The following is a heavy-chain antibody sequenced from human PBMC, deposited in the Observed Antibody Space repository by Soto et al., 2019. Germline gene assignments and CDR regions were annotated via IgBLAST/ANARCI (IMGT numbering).Heavy chain of an antibody. D-gene: IGHD2-15*01. Sequence: SSETLSLTCAVYGGSFSGYYWSWIRQPPGKGLEWIGEINHSGSTNYNPSLKSRVTISVDTSKNQFSLKLSAVTAADTAVYYCARGRNFSGGSCAGMDVWGQGTTVT. CDR3: ARGRNFSGGSCAGMDV. CDR1: GGSFSGYY. V-gene: IGHV4-34*01. CDR2: INHSGST. J-gene: IGHJ6*02.